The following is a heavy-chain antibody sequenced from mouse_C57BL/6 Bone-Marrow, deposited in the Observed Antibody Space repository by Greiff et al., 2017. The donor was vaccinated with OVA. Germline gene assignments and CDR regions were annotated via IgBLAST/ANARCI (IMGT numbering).Heavy chain of an antibody. D-gene: IGHD1-1*01. CDR3: AREWYYGSIYDWYFDV. CDR1: GYTFTDYY. V-gene: IGHV1-19*01. J-gene: IGHJ1*03. CDR2: INPYNGGT. Sequence: EVQLQQSGPVLVKPGASVKMSCKASGYTFTDYYMNWVKQSHGKSLEWIGVINPYNGGTSYNQKFKGKATLTVDKSSSTAYMELNSLTSEDSAVYYCAREWYYGSIYDWYFDVWGTGTTVTVSS.